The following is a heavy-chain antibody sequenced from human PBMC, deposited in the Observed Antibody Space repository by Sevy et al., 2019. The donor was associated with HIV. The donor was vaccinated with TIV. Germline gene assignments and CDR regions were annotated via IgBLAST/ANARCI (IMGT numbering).Heavy chain of an antibody. V-gene: IGHV4-30-4*01. Sequence: SETLSLTCTVSGGSISSGDYYWSWIRQPPGKGLEWIGYIYYSGSTYYNPSLKSRVTIYVDTSKNQFSLRLSSVTAADTAVYYCARGRDLRPADYWAQGTLVTVSS. CDR2: IYYSGST. J-gene: IGHJ4*02. CDR3: ARGRDLRPADY. CDR1: GGSISSGDYY. D-gene: IGHD4-17*01.